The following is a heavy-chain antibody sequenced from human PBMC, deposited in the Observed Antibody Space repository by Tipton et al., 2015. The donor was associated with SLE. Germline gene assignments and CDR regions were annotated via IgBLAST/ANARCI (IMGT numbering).Heavy chain of an antibody. CDR1: GFTFDGFV. J-gene: IGHJ6*02. V-gene: IGHV3-20*04. D-gene: IGHD6-25*01. CDR3: ARAGHSGEYGMDV. CDR2: IDWKAGNT. Sequence: SLRLSCAASGFTFDGFVVSWVRQAPGKGLQWVSGIDWKAGNTGYADSVKGRFTISRDNAKNSVFLQMNSLRAEDTAVYYCARAGHSGEYGMDVWGPGTTVTVSS.